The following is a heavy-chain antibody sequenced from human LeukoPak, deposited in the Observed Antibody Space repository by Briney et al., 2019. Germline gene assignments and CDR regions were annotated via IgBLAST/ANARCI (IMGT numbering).Heavy chain of an antibody. CDR1: GEPFSGYY. Sequence: SETLSLTCVVYGEPFSGYYWTWIRQPPGKGLEWIGEIIDTGSTKYNSSLKSRVTISVDTSKNEFSLNLTSVTAEATAIYCCARGLASCYPPIPFDYWGQGTLVTVSS. J-gene: IGHJ4*02. V-gene: IGHV4-34*12. D-gene: IGHD3-10*01. CDR3: ARGLASCYPPIPFDY. CDR2: IIDTGST.